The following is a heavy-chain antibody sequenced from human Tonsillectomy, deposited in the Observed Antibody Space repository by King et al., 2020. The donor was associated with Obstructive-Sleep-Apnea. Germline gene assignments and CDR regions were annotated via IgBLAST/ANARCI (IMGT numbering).Heavy chain of an antibody. Sequence: QLQESGPGLVKPSETLSLTCTVSGGSISSYYWSWIRQPPGKGLEWIGYISYSGSTNSNPSLKSRVTISVDTSKNQFSRNLSSVTAADTAVYYCARSLDSSGYYYTNYWGQGTLVTVSS. V-gene: IGHV4-59*08. CDR3: ARSLDSSGYYYTNY. CDR1: GGSISSYY. D-gene: IGHD3-22*01. CDR2: ISYSGST. J-gene: IGHJ4*02.